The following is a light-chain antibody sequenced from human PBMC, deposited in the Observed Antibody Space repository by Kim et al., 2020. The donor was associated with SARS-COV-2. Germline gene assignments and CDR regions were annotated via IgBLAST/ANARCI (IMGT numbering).Light chain of an antibody. J-gene: IGLJ1*01. V-gene: IGLV2-14*01. CDR1: SSDVGGYKY. CDR3: SSYIRGSTNYV. CDR2: EVD. Sequence: QSITISCTGTSSDVGGYKYVSWYQQHPGKAPKLVIYEVDNRPSGVSIRFSGSKSGNTASLTISGLQAEDEADYYCSSYIRGSTNYVFGTGTQLTVL.